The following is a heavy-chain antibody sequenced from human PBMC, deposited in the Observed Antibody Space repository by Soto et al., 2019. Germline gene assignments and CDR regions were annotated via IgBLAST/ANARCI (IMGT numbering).Heavy chain of an antibody. CDR1: GYTFTSHG. J-gene: IGHJ4*02. D-gene: IGHD6-13*01. V-gene: IGHV1-18*01. CDR3: ARVIAAAADFDY. Sequence: ASVKVSCKASGYTFTSHGLSWVRQAPGQGLEWMGWISAYNRNTNYAQKLQGRVTMTTDTSTSTAYMELRSLRSDDTAVYYCARVIAAAADFDYWGQGTPVTVSS. CDR2: ISAYNRNT.